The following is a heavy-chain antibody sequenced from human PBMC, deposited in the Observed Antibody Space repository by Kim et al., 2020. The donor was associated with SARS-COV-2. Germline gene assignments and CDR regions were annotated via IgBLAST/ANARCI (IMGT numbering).Heavy chain of an antibody. V-gene: IGHV2-70*01. CDR2: K. CDR3: ARGVPAADLDY. J-gene: IGHJ4*02. Sequence: KYYSPSLKTRLTISKDTSKNQVVLTMTNMDPVDTATYYCARGVPAADLDYWGQGTLVTVSS. D-gene: IGHD2-2*01.